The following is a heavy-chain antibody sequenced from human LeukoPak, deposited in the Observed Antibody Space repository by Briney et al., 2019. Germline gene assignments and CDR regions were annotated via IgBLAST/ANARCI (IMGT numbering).Heavy chain of an antibody. CDR3: AKGYSYGNEDY. Sequence: GGSLRLSCAASGFTFSSYAMHWVRQAPGKGPEWVAVISYDGSNKYYADSVKGRFTISRDNSKNTLYLQMNSLRAEDTAVYYCAKGYSYGNEDYWGQGTLVTVSS. V-gene: IGHV3-30-3*01. CDR2: ISYDGSNK. CDR1: GFTFSSYA. D-gene: IGHD5-18*01. J-gene: IGHJ4*02.